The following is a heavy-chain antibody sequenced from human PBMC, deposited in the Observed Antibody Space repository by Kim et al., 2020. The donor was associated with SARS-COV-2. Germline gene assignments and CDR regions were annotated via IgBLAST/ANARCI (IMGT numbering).Heavy chain of an antibody. Sequence: SETLSLTCTVSGGSISSSSYYWGWIRQPPGKGLEWIGSIYYSGSTYYNPSLKSRVTISVDTSKNQFSLKLSSVTAADTAVYYCARGGIAAAEGIDYWGQGTLVTVSS. J-gene: IGHJ4*02. CDR2: IYYSGST. CDR3: ARGGIAAAEGIDY. V-gene: IGHV4-39*01. CDR1: GGSISSSSYY. D-gene: IGHD6-13*01.